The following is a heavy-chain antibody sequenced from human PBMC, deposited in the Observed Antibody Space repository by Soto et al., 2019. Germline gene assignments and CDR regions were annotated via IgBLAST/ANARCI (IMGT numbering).Heavy chain of an antibody. J-gene: IGHJ4*02. CDR2: IKTDGSVT. Sequence: GGSLRLSCAASGFTFSTYWMHWVRQAPGKGLVWVSRIKTDGSVTTYADSVRGRFTISRDNAKNTLYLQMNTLRAEDTAVYYCARDLGGSHDYWGRGTLVTVSS. CDR3: ARDLGGSHDY. CDR1: GFTFSTYW. V-gene: IGHV3-74*01. D-gene: IGHD3-16*01.